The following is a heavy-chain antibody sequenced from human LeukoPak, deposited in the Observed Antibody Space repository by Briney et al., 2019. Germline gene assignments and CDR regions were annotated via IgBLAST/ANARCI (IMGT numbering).Heavy chain of an antibody. J-gene: IGHJ4*02. CDR1: GITLSNYG. CDR2: TSASSASK. Sequence: GGSLRFSCAVSGITLSNYGMSWVRQAPGKGLKWFAGTSASSASKSYADSVKGRFTISRDNAKNTLYLQMNSLRAEDTAMYFCAKRGVVIRVILVGFHKEAYYFDSWGQGALVTVSS. D-gene: IGHD3-22*01. CDR3: AKRGVVIRVILVGFHKEAYYFDS. V-gene: IGHV3-23*01.